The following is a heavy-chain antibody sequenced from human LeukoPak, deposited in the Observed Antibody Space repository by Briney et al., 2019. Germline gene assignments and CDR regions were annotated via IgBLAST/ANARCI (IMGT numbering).Heavy chain of an antibody. J-gene: IGHJ4*02. CDR3: ARRGADDYGDYGFDY. CDR1: GGSISSYY. V-gene: IGHV4-59*08. Sequence: PSETLSLTCTASGGSISSYYWSWIRQPPGKGLEWFGYIFYRGSTNYNPSLKSRVTISIDTSKNQFSLKLSSVTAADTAVYYCARRGADDYGDYGFDYWGQGTLVTVSS. D-gene: IGHD4-17*01. CDR2: IFYRGST.